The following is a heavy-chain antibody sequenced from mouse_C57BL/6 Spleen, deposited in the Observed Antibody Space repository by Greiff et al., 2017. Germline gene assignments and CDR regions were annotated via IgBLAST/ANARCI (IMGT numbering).Heavy chain of an antibody. CDR3: ARNWYLAY. CDR1: GYTFTSYW. J-gene: IGHJ2*01. CDR2: IDPNRGGT. V-gene: IGHV1-72*01. Sequence: QVQLQQPGAELVKPGASVKLSCKASGYTFTSYWMHWVKQRPGRGLEWIGRIDPNRGGTKYNEKFKSKATLTVDKPTSTAYMQLSSRTSEDSALYYCARNWYLAYWGQGTTLTVSS. D-gene: IGHD4-1*01.